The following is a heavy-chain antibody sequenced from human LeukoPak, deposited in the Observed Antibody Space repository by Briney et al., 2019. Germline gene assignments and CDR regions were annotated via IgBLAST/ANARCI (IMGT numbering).Heavy chain of an antibody. D-gene: IGHD2-2*01. V-gene: IGHV1-2*06. J-gene: IGHJ4*02. CDR1: RYTFTAYF. CDR3: AREGSTSSRFLPLDS. CDR2: INPNSGGT. Sequence: ASVTVSCQASRYTFTAYFMHWVRQVPGQGLEWMGRINPNSGGTDYAQNFQGRVTMTRDTSISTAYMELTKLRSDDTAVYFCAREGSTSSRFLPLDSWGQGTLVTVSS.